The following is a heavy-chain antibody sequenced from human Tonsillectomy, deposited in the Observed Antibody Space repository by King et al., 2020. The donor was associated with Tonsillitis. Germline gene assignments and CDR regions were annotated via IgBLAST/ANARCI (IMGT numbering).Heavy chain of an antibody. V-gene: IGHV1-3*01. J-gene: IGHJ5*02. Sequence: FQLVQSGAEVKKPGASVKVSCKASGYTFTNYAMHWVRLAPGQRLEWMGCISGGNGNTKYSLKFQGRVTITRDTSASTAYMELSSLRSEDTAVYYCARDLYYDILTGWGWFDPWGQGTLVTVSS. CDR3: ARDLYYDILTGWGWFDP. CDR1: GYTFTNYA. D-gene: IGHD3-9*01. CDR2: ISGGNGNT.